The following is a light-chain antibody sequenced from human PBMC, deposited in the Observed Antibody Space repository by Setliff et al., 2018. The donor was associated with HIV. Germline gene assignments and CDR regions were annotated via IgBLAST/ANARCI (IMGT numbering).Light chain of an antibody. J-gene: IGLJ3*02. Sequence: ALTQPASVSGSPGQSITIFCTGTTSDIGDYNFVSWYRQYPGKAPKVIIYGVNNRPSGVSSRFSGSKSGNTASLTISGLQAEDEADYYCSSYTNRYIWVFGGGTKVTVL. CDR2: GVN. CDR1: TSDIGDYNF. CDR3: SSYTNRYIWV. V-gene: IGLV2-14*01.